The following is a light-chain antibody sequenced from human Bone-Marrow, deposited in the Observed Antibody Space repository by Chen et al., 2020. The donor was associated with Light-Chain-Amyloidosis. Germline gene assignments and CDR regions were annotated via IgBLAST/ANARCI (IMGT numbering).Light chain of an antibody. CDR2: RDT. Sequence: SLALPPPLSVSASPGPTATSPCSGEDLPTKYAYWYQQKPGQAPVLVIHRDTERPSGISERFSGSSSGTTATLTISGVQAEDEADYHCQSADSSGTYEVIFGGGTKLTVL. CDR3: QSADSSGTYEVI. J-gene: IGLJ2*01. CDR1: DLPTKY. V-gene: IGLV3-25*03.